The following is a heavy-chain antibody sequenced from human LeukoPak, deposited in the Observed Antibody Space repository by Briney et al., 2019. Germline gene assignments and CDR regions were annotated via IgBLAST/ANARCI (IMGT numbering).Heavy chain of an antibody. Sequence: GGSLRLSCAASGFTVNSNYMSWVRQAPGKGLEWVANIKQDGSEIYYVDSVKGRFTISRDNAKNSLYLQMNSLRAEDAAVYYCARGYRIVDLFCALLWGQGTMVTVSS. CDR1: GFTVNSNY. V-gene: IGHV3-7*01. D-gene: IGHD1-26*01. CDR2: IKQDGSEI. CDR3: ARGYRIVDLFCALL. J-gene: IGHJ3*01.